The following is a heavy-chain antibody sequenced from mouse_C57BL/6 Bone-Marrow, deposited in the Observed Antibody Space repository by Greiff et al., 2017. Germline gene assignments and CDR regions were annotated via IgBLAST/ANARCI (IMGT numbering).Heavy chain of an antibody. CDR1: GFNIKDDY. J-gene: IGHJ4*01. Sequence: VQLKESGAELVRPGASVKLSCTASGFNIKDDYMHWVKQRPEQGLEGIGWIDPENGDTEYASKFQGKATITADTSSNTAYLQLSSLTSEDTAVYYCTFTVFYYAMDYWGQGTSVTVSS. CDR2: IDPENGDT. V-gene: IGHV14-4*01. D-gene: IGHD1-1*01. CDR3: TFTVFYYAMDY.